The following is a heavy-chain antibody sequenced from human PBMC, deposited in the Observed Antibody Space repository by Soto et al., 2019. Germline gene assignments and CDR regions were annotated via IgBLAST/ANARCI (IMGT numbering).Heavy chain of an antibody. D-gene: IGHD2-21*02. V-gene: IGHV4-4*02. CDR2: IYHSGST. CDR3: ARGGGVTRRYYYYYYGMDV. Sequence: QVQLQESGPGLVKPSGTLSLTCAVSGGSISSSNWWSWVRQPPGKGLEWIGEIYHSGSTNYNPSPKDASTNPGAKSKNRFPLRLGPGTAGEPGGYHGARGGGVTRRYYYYYYGMDVWGQGTTVTVSS. CDR1: GGSISSSNW. J-gene: IGHJ6*02.